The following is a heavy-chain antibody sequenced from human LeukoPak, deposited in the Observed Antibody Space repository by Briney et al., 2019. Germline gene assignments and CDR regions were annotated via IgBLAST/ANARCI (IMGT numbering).Heavy chain of an antibody. Sequence: PGGSLRLSCAASGFTFSSYAMSWVRQTPRKGLEWVSLISFNGRNTYYADSVKGRFTISRDNSKNTLYLQMNSLRAEDTAVYYCANNSSDFDAFDIWGQGTMVTVSS. D-gene: IGHD6-19*01. CDR2: ISFNGRNT. V-gene: IGHV3-23*01. CDR3: ANNSSDFDAFDI. CDR1: GFTFSSYA. J-gene: IGHJ3*02.